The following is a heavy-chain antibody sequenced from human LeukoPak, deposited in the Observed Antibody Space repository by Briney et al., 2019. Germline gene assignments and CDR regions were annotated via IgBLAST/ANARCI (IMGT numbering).Heavy chain of an antibody. CDR1: GFTFSDHY. V-gene: IGHV3-11*01. CDR2: ISGSGSTI. J-gene: IGHJ4*02. D-gene: IGHD6-19*01. Sequence: GGSLRLSCAASGFTFSDHYTSWIRQSPGKGLEWVSYISGSGSTIYYADSVRGRFTISRDNAKNSLYLQMNSLRAEDTAVYYCAKSWDIAVAGTFDYWGQGTLVTVSS. CDR3: AKSWDIAVAGTFDY.